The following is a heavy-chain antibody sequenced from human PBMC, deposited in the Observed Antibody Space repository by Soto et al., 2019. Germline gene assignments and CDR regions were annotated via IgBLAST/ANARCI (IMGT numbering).Heavy chain of an antibody. CDR1: GFTLSSYG. J-gene: IGHJ6*02. V-gene: IGHV3-30*03. CDR2: ISYDGSNK. Sequence: QVQLVESGGGVVQPGRSLRLSCAASGFTLSSYGMHWVRQAPGKGLEWVAVISYDGSNKYYADSVKGRFTISRDNSKNTLYRHMNSLRAEDTAGYYCARGGTIFGVPMDGMDVWGQGTTVTVSS. D-gene: IGHD3-3*01. CDR3: ARGGTIFGVPMDGMDV.